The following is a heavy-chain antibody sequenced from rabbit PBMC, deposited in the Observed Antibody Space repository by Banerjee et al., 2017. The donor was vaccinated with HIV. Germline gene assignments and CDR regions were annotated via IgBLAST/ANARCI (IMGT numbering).Heavy chain of an antibody. D-gene: IGHD1-1*01. J-gene: IGHJ4*01. CDR3: ARSASASGTYMNL. CDR1: GFDFSSDA. CDR2: MRADSSGTT. Sequence: EESGGDLVKPGASLTLTCTASGFDFSSDAMGWVRQAPGKGLEWIACMRADSSGTTYYASWVNGRFTISRSTSLNTVTLQMTSLTAADTATYFCARSASASGTYMNLWGPGTLVTVS. V-gene: IGHV1S47*01.